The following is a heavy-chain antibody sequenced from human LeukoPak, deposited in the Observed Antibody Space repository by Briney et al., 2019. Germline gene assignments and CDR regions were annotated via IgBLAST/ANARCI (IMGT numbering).Heavy chain of an antibody. J-gene: IGHJ3*02. CDR1: GFTFSSYG. CDR3: AKAVTRSWTEDAFDI. CDR2: ISYDGSNK. V-gene: IGHV3-30*18. Sequence: PGGSLRLSCAASGFTFSSYGMHWVRQAPGKGLEWVAVISYDGSNKYYADSVKGRFTISRDNPKNTLSLQMSSLRAEDTALYYCAKAVTRSWTEDAFDIWGQGTMVTVSS. D-gene: IGHD6-13*01.